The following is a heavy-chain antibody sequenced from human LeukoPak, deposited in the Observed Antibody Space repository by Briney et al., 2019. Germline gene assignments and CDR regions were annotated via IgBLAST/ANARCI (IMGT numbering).Heavy chain of an antibody. D-gene: IGHD3-10*01. CDR1: GYSISSGYY. CDR2: IYHSGST. CDR3: ARGGTWFGEFHS. V-gene: IGHV4-38-2*02. Sequence: SETLSLTCTVSGYSISSGYYWGWIRQPPGKGLEWIGSIYHSGSTYYNPSLKSRVTISVDTSKNQFSLKLSSVTAADTAVYYCARGGTWFGEFHSWGQGTLVTVSS. J-gene: IGHJ5*01.